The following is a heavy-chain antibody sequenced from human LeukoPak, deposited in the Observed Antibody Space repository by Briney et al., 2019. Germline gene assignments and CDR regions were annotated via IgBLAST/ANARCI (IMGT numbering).Heavy chain of an antibody. J-gene: IGHJ5*02. D-gene: IGHD1-26*01. CDR2: IRYDGSDK. Sequence: GGSLRLSCAASGFTFSSYAMHWVRQAPVKGLEWVAFIRYDGSDKYFADIVKGRFTISRDNSKNTVYLQMNSLRVEDTAIYYCARDPLTGSYGVNWLDPWGQGTLVTVSS. CDR1: GFTFSSYA. V-gene: IGHV3-30*02. CDR3: ARDPLTGSYGVNWLDP.